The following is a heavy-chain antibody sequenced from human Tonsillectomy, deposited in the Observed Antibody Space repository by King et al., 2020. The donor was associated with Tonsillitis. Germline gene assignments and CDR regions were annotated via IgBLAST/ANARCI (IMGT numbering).Heavy chain of an antibody. CDR1: GYTFTGYY. CDR2: INPNSGGT. D-gene: IGHD4-17*01. Sequence: VQLVESGAEVKKPGASVKVSCKASGYTFTGYYMHWVRQAPGQGLEWMGWINPNSGGTDWAQKFQGRVTMSRDTSISTAYMELSRLRSDDTAVYYCARHLNPYGDYGYYYYGIDVWGQGTTVTVSS. J-gene: IGHJ6*02. CDR3: ARHLNPYGDYGYYYYGIDV. V-gene: IGHV1-2*02.